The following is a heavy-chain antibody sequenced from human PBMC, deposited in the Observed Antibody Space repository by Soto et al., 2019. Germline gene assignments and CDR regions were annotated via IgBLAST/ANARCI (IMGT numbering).Heavy chain of an antibody. CDR2: IYDTESA. Sequence: QVQLQESGPGLVKPSQTLSLTCNVSGESISSGGYYWSWIRHHPGKGLEWIGYIYDTESAYYNPSLKSRVTISMDTSKNQFAMRPSSVTAADTAVYYCARASSSSSAADYWGQGILGTVSS. J-gene: IGHJ4*02. CDR1: GESISSGGYY. D-gene: IGHD6-6*01. CDR3: ARASSSSSAADY. V-gene: IGHV4-31*03.